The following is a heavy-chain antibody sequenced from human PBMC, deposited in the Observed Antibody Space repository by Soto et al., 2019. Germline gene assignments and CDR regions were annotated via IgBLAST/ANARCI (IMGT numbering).Heavy chain of an antibody. V-gene: IGHV3-30*03. CDR1: GFNFGFFG. CDR2: ISGDGINT. CDR3: ARGNLSFDFDS. J-gene: IGHJ4*02. Sequence: QIQLVESGGDVVQPGKSLRLSCAASGFNFGFFGMHWVRQAPGKGLEWVAFISGDGINTQYADSVRGRFTLSRDYSRKTMYLQVDSLRDEDTVLYSCARGNLSFDFDSWGLGTLVTVSS. D-gene: IGHD1-26*01.